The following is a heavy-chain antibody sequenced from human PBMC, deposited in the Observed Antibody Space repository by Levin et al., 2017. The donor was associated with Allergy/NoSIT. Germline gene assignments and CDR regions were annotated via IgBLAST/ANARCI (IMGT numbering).Heavy chain of an antibody. CDR1: GGSISSYY. D-gene: IGHD6-19*01. V-gene: IGHV4-59*01. CDR2: IYYSGST. CDR3: ARDRVFRHSSGWWYYGMDV. Sequence: GSLRLSCTVSGGSISSYYWSWIRQPPGKGLEWIGYIYYSGSTNYNPSLKSRVTISVDTSKNQFSLKLSSVTAADTAVYYCARDRVFRHSSGWWYYGMDVWGQGTTVTVSS. J-gene: IGHJ6*02.